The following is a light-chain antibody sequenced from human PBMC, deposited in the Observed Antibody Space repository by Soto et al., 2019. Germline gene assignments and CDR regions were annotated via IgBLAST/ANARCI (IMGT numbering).Light chain of an antibody. Sequence: QSALTQPASVSGSPRQSITISCTGTNSDVGSYNLVSWFQQHPGKATKLVIYEVTKRPSGVSDRFSGSKSGNTASLTISGLQAEDEADYYCFSYAGDSVYVFGTGTKLTVL. CDR1: NSDVGSYNL. CDR2: EVT. J-gene: IGLJ1*01. CDR3: FSYAGDSVYV. V-gene: IGLV2-23*02.